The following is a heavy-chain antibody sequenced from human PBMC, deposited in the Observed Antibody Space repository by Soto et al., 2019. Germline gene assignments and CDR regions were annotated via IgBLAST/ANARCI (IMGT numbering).Heavy chain of an antibody. CDR3: AHRLTLNPNWNYGRFAY. Sequence: QITLKESGPTLVKPTQTLTLTCTFSGFSLTTSGVGVGWIRQPPGAALEGLALIYWDYDKRYNPSLRSRLTITKDTSKNQVVLTMANMDPVDTATYYGAHRLTLNPNWNYGRFAYWGQGTLVTVSS. J-gene: IGHJ4*02. V-gene: IGHV2-5*02. CDR1: GFSLTTSGVG. CDR2: IYWDYDK. D-gene: IGHD1-7*01.